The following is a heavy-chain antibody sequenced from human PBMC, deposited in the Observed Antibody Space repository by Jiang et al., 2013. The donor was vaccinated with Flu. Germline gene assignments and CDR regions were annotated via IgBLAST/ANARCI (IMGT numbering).Heavy chain of an antibody. CDR2: GST. V-gene: IGHV4-59*08. CDR3: ARQLFGAFDI. J-gene: IGHJ3*02. D-gene: IGHD3-16*01. Sequence: GSTNLQPLPPRSRVTISVDTSKNQFSLKLSSVTAADTAVYYCARQLFGAFDIWGQGTMVTVSS.